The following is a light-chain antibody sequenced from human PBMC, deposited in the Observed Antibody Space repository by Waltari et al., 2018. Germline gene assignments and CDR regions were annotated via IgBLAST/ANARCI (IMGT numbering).Light chain of an antibody. CDR1: QSVLFDSNNKNY. J-gene: IGKJ4*01. V-gene: IGKV4-1*01. Sequence: DFVMTQSPDSLAVSLGERATINCKSSQSVLFDSNNKNYLAWYQQKPGKPPKALIYLASTRESGVPDRFSGSGSGTEFTLTISSLQAEDVAIYYCQQYYNLPLTFGGGTKVEIK. CDR3: QQYYNLPLT. CDR2: LAS.